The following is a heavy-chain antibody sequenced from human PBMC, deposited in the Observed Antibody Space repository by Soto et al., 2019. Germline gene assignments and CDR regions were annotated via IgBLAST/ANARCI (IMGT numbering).Heavy chain of an antibody. J-gene: IGHJ5*02. V-gene: IGHV4-38-2*02. CDR2: IYHSGTT. Sequence: KTSETLSLTCAVSGFSISSGYFWGWIRQPPGKGPEWLGSIYHSGTTYYNPSVKGRATISVDTSKNQFSLKMSSVTAADTAVYYCARDSSGYYWFDPWGQGTLVTVSS. CDR3: ARDSSGYYWFDP. D-gene: IGHD3-22*01. CDR1: GFSISSGYF.